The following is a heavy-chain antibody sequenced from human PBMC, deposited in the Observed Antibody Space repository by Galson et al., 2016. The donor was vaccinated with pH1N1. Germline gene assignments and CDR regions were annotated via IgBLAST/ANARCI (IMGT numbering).Heavy chain of an antibody. J-gene: IGHJ4*02. Sequence: SVKVSCKASGYTFTAYYIYWLRQAPGQGLEWMGWVDPKSGRTHLAQKYQVSVTMTSDTSTYTAFMEVRNLISDDTAMYYCARGWGRWGLDSWGQGTLVTVSS. V-gene: IGHV1-2*02. CDR1: GYTFTAYY. D-gene: IGHD4-23*01. CDR2: VDPKSGRT. CDR3: ARGWGRWGLDS.